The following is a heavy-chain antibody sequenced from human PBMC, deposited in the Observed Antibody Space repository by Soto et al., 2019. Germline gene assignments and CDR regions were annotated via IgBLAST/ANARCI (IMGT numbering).Heavy chain of an antibody. CDR3: ARMLKRGTSDWIQIDY. CDR2: IDWGDDK. V-gene: IGHV2-70*01. Sequence: SGPTLVNPTQTLTLTCTFSGFSLTTSGMCVTWIRQPPGKALEWLALIDWGDDKCYNTSLMTRLTLSKGTSKNQVVLTMTNMDPVDTGTYYCARMLKRGTSDWIQIDYSGQGTLVTVSS. CDR1: GFSLTTSGMC. D-gene: IGHD3-9*01. J-gene: IGHJ4*02.